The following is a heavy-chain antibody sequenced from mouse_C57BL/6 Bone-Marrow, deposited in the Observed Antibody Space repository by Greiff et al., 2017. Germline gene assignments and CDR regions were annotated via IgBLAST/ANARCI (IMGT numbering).Heavy chain of an antibody. V-gene: IGHV1-69*01. CDR2: IDPSDSYT. CDR1: GYTFTSYW. J-gene: IGHJ2*01. D-gene: IGHD3-2*02. CDR3: ARGGYVPDY. Sequence: VQLQQPGAELVMPGASVKLSCKASGYTFTSYWMHWVKQRPGQGLEWIGEIDPSDSYTKYNQTFKGKSTLTLDHSSSTAYMQLSSLTSENSAVYYCARGGYVPDYWGQGTTLTVSS.